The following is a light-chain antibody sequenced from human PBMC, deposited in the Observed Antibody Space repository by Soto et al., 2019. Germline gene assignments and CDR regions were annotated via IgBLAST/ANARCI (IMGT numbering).Light chain of an antibody. CDR2: AAS. CDR3: HQSYDIPT. V-gene: IGKV1-39*01. Sequence: DIHMTQSPSSLSASVGYRFTITCRASQNINSYLNWYQQKPRKAPKLLIYAASSLQSGVPSRLSGSGSGTDFTLTVSSLQPEDFATYYCHQSYDIPTFGQGTRLEIK. CDR1: QNINSY. J-gene: IGKJ5*01.